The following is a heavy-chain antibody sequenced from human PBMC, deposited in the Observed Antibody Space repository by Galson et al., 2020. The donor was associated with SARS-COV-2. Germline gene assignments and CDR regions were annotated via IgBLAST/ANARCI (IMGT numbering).Heavy chain of an antibody. CDR1: GDSIASTTW. CDR3: AREGHWNGLYYYHGMDV. Sequence: SETLSLTCGVSGDSIASTTWWTWVRQPPGKGLEWIGEIHYSGSVNYNPSLKSRVTMSVDNSKDQFSLKLSAVTAADTAVYYCAREGHWNGLYYYHGMDVWGQGTTVSVSS. J-gene: IGHJ6*02. D-gene: IGHD1-1*01. CDR2: IHYSGSV. V-gene: IGHV4-4*02.